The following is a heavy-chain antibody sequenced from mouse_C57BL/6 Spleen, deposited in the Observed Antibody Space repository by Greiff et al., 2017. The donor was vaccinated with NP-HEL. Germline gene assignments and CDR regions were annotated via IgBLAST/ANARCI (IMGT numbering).Heavy chain of an antibody. CDR3: ARWGYDYDYAMDY. J-gene: IGHJ4*01. Sequence: EVKVVESGGGLVQPGGSLSLSCAASGFSFTDYYMSWVRQPPGTALEWLGFIRNKANGYTTEYSASVKGRFTISRDNSQSSLYLQKKALRAEDRATYYCARWGYDYDYAMDYWGQGTSVTVSS. D-gene: IGHD2-4*01. CDR1: GFSFTDYY. CDR2: IRNKANGYTT. V-gene: IGHV7-3*01.